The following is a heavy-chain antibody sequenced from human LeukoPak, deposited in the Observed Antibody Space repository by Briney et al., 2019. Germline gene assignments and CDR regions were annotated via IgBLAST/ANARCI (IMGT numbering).Heavy chain of an antibody. Sequence: PGGSLRLSCAPSGFTFGSYWMSWVRRASGKGLEYVANINQDGSGKYYVDSVKGRFTVFRDNARNSLYLQMNSLRVEDTAVYYCARDPGTGGSYFDYWGQGTLVTVSS. CDR2: INQDGSGK. CDR3: ARDPGTGGSYFDY. CDR1: GFTFGSYW. J-gene: IGHJ4*02. V-gene: IGHV3-7*01. D-gene: IGHD2-8*02.